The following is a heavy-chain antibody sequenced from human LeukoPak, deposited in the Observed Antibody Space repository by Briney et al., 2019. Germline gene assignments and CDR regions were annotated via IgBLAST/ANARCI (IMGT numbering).Heavy chain of an antibody. Sequence: SVKVSCKASGGTFSSYAISWVRQAPGQGLEWMGGIIPIFGTANYAQKFQGRVTITADESTSTAYMELSSLRSEDTAVYYCARDRGGAVADPFDYWGQGTLVTVSS. D-gene: IGHD6-19*01. J-gene: IGHJ4*02. V-gene: IGHV1-69*13. CDR2: IIPIFGTA. CDR1: GGTFSSYA. CDR3: ARDRGGAVADPFDY.